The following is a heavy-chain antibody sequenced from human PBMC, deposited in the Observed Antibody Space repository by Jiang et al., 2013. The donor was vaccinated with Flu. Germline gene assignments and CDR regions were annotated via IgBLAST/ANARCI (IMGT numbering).Heavy chain of an antibody. J-gene: IGHJ3*01. D-gene: IGHD3-22*01. Sequence: SGAEVKKPGASVKVSCKASGYTFTSYGISWVRQAPGQGLEWMGWISAYNGNTNYAQKLQGRVTMTTDTSTSTAYMQLSGLKSDDTAVYYCARRLMPHSSDLKNTFDLWGQGTLITVSS. V-gene: IGHV1-18*01. CDR1: GYTFTSYG. CDR3: ARRLMPHSSDLKNTFDL. CDR2: ISAYNGNT.